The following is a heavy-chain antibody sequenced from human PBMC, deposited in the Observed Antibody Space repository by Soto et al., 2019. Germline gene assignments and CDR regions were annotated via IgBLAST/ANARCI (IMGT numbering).Heavy chain of an antibody. V-gene: IGHV1-24*01. CDR2: FDPEDGET. CDR3: ATGYSGSYNEPCDI. Sequence: ASVKVSCKVSGYTLTELSMHWVRQAPGKGLEWMGGFDPEDGETIYAQKFQGRVTMTEDTSTDTAYMELSSLRSEDTAVYYCATGYSGSYNEPCDIWGQGTMDTV. D-gene: IGHD1-26*01. J-gene: IGHJ3*02. CDR1: GYTLTELS.